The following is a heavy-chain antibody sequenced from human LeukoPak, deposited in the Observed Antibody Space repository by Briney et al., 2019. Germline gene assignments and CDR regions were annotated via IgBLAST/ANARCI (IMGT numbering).Heavy chain of an antibody. Sequence: SETLSLTCAVYGGSLSGYYWSWIRQPPGEGLEWIGEINHSGSTNYNPSLKSRVTISVDTSKNQFSLKLSSVTAADTAVYYCARYSGWYYFDYWGQGTLVTVSS. J-gene: IGHJ4*02. V-gene: IGHV4-34*01. D-gene: IGHD6-19*01. CDR3: ARYSGWYYFDY. CDR2: INHSGST. CDR1: GGSLSGYY.